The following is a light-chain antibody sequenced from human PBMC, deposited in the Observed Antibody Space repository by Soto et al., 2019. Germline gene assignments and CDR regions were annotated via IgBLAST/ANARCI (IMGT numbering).Light chain of an antibody. J-gene: IGKJ5*01. Sequence: DIQMTQSPSTLSASVGDRVTITCRASQSISSWLAWYQQKPGKAPNLLIYKASSLESGVPSRFSGSGSWTEFTLTISSLQPDDFATYYCQQYNSYPTFGQGTRLEIK. CDR3: QQYNSYPT. CDR1: QSISSW. V-gene: IGKV1-5*03. CDR2: KAS.